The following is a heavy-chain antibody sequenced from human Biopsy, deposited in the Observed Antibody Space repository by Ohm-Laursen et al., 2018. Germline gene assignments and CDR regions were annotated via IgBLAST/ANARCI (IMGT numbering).Heavy chain of an antibody. CDR1: GASVKTSGYF. D-gene: IGHD3-9*01. CDR3: VREPKTGTAEAWYFDL. J-gene: IGHJ2*01. CDR2: ISYNERT. Sequence: TLSLTWRVSGASVKTSGYFWAWIRRRPGKGLEWIGYISYNERTHYNPSLASRLAISFDTSNNRISLQLRSVSVADTAVYYCVREPKTGTAEAWYFDLWGRGSPVTVPS. V-gene: IGHV4-31*02.